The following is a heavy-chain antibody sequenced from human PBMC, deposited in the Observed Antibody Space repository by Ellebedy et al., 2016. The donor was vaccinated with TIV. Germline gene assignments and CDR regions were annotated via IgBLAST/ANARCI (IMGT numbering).Heavy chain of an antibody. V-gene: IGHV1-2*02. J-gene: IGHJ4*02. D-gene: IGHD3-9*01. CDR3: ARDRYEILTGYFYFDY. CDR2: LNPNTGVT. CDR1: GYTFADYY. Sequence: AASVKVSCKPSGYTFADYYIHWVRQAPGQGLEWMGWLNPNTGVTHYAQNFQGRVTMTRDTSITTAYMELSKLRSDDTAVYYCARDRYEILTGYFYFDYWGQGTLVTVSS.